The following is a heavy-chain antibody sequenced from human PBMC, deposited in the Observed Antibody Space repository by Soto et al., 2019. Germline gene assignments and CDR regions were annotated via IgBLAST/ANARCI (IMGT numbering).Heavy chain of an antibody. CDR3: ARESLVTGTRHFDY. V-gene: IGHV1-2*02. D-gene: IGHD1-7*01. J-gene: IGHJ4*02. Sequence: ASVKVSCKASGYTFTAYYLHWVRQAPGQGLEWMGWINSNSGATNYAQKFQGRVTMARDTSISTAYMELSGLRSDDTAVYYCARESLVTGTRHFDYWGQGTLVTVSS. CDR1: GYTFTAYY. CDR2: INSNSGAT.